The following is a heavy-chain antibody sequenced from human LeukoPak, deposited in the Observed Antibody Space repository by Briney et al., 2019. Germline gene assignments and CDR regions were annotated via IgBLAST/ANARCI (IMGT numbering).Heavy chain of an antibody. CDR1: GGSISSYY. CDR2: IYYSGST. D-gene: IGHD3-16*02. Sequence: SETLSLTCTVSGGSISSYYWSWIRQPPGKGLEWIGYIYYSGSTNYNPSLKSRVTISVDTSKNQFSLKLSSVTAADTAVYYCARVNCEYVCGSYRYTNFDYWGQGTLVTFSS. J-gene: IGHJ4*02. CDR3: ARVNCEYVCGSYRYTNFDY. V-gene: IGHV4-59*01.